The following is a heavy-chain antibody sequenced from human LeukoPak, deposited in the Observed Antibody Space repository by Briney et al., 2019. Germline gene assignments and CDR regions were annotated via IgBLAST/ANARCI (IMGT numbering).Heavy chain of an antibody. J-gene: IGHJ3*02. V-gene: IGHV3-7*01. CDR2: INKDGSDK. Sequence: GGSLRLSCAASGFTFSSYWMSWVRQAPGKGLEWVANINKDGSDKYYVDSVKGRFTISRDNAKNSLYLQMNSLRAEDTAVYYCAKDPDGTVVTPDAFDIWGQGTMVTVSS. CDR1: GFTFSSYW. CDR3: AKDPDGTVVTPDAFDI. D-gene: IGHD4-23*01.